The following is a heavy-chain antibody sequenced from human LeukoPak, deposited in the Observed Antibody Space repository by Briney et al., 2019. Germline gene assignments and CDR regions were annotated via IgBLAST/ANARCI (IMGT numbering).Heavy chain of an antibody. V-gene: IGHV3-15*01. Sequence: GGSLRLSCAASGFIFIDYYMIWMRQAPGKGLEWVGRIKSKTDGGTTYYAAPVNGRFTISKDDSQITLSLQMNSLNTEDTAVYYCTTKYGTGYWGQGTLVTVSS. CDR2: IKSKTDGGTT. CDR1: GFIFIDYY. J-gene: IGHJ4*02. D-gene: IGHD3/OR15-3a*01. CDR3: TTKYGTGY.